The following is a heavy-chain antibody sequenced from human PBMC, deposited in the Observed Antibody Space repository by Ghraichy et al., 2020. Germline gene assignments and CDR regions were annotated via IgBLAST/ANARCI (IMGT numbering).Heavy chain of an antibody. CDR2: IYYSGST. CDR3: ARAGAGGGNSRNPLVLHF. D-gene: IGHD4-23*01. CDR1: GDSISGYY. J-gene: IGHJ4*02. Sequence: SETLSLTCTVSGDSISGYYWSWIRQPPGEGLEWIGYIYYSGSTHYNPSLKSRVTISVDTSKNQFSLKLTSVTAADTAVYYCARAGAGGGNSRNPLVLHFWGQGTLVTVSS. V-gene: IGHV4-59*01.